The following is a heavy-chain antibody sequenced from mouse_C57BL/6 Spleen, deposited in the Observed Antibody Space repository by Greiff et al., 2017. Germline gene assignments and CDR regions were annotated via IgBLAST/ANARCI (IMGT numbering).Heavy chain of an antibody. CDR3: AREDYYGSSRFAY. CDR1: GYSITSGYD. J-gene: IGHJ3*01. V-gene: IGHV3-1*01. D-gene: IGHD1-1*01. Sequence: EVQLVESGPGMVKPSQSLSLTCTVTGYSITSGYDWHWIRHFPGNKLEWMGYISYSGSTNYNPSLKSRISITHDTSKNHFFLKLNSVTTEDTATYYCAREDYYGSSRFAYWGQGTLVTVSA. CDR2: ISYSGST.